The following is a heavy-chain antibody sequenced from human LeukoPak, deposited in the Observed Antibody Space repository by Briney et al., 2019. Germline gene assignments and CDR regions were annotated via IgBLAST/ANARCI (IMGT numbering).Heavy chain of an antibody. D-gene: IGHD5-18*01. V-gene: IGHV3-7*01. Sequence: GGSLRLSCAASGFTFSSYWMTWVRQAPGKGLEWVANIKQDGSEKYYVDSVKGRFTISRDNAKNSLYLQMNSLRAEDTAVYYCARRRGYSYGRDFDYWGQGTLVTVSS. J-gene: IGHJ4*02. CDR2: IKQDGSEK. CDR3: ARRRGYSYGRDFDY. CDR1: GFTFSSYW.